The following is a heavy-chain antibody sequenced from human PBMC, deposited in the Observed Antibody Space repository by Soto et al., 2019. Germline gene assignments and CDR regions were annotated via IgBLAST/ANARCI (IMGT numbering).Heavy chain of an antibody. CDR3: AKLHMTTVTTFDY. V-gene: IGHV3-30*18. CDR2: ISYDGSNK. CDR1: GFTFSSYG. J-gene: IGHJ4*02. D-gene: IGHD4-17*01. Sequence: QVQLVESGGGVVQPGRSLRLSCAASGFTFSSYGMHWVRQAPGKGLEWVAVISYDGSNKYYADSVKGRFTISRDNSKNTLYLQMNSLRAEDTDVYYCAKLHMTTVTTFDYWGQGTLVTVSS.